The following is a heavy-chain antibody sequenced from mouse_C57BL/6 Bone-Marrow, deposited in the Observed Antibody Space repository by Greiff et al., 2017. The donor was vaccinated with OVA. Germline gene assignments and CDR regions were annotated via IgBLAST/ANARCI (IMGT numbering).Heavy chain of an antibody. CDR1: GFTFSSYA. CDR2: ISDGGSYT. CDR3: ARGVLGY. V-gene: IGHV5-4*03. Sequence: EVKLQESGGGLVKPGGSLKLSCAASGFTFSSYAMSWVRQTPEKRLEWVATISDGGSYTYYPDNVKGRFTISRDNAKNNLYLQMSHLKSEDTAMYYCARGVLGYWGQGTTLTVSS. J-gene: IGHJ2*01.